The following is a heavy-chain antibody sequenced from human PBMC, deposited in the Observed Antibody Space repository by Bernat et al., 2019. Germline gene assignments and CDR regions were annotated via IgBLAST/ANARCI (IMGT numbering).Heavy chain of an antibody. Sequence: EVQLLESGGGLVQPGGSLRLSCAAPGFTFSSYAMSWVRQAPGKGLEWVSSISGSGGSTYYADSVKGRFTISRDNSKNTLYLQMNSLRAEDTAVYYCAKRGYCSGGSCYQFDYWGKGTLVTVSS. J-gene: IGHJ4*02. CDR3: AKRGYCSGGSCYQFDY. CDR2: ISGSGGST. CDR1: GFTFSSYA. V-gene: IGHV3-23*01. D-gene: IGHD2-15*01.